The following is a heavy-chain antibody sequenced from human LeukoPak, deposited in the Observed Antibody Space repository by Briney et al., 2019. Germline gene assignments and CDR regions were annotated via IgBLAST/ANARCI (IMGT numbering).Heavy chain of an antibody. CDR1: GFTFSSYE. Sequence: GGSLRPSCAASGFTFSSYEMNWVRQAPGKGLEWVSYISSSGGTIYYADSVKGRFTISRDNAKNSLYLQMNSLRAEDTAVYYCAREAVAMGVDYWGQGTLVTVSA. CDR2: ISSSGGTI. V-gene: IGHV3-48*03. J-gene: IGHJ4*02. CDR3: AREAVAMGVDY. D-gene: IGHD5-18*01.